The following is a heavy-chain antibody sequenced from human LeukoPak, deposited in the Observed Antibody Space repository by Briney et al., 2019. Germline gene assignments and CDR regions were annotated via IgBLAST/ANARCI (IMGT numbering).Heavy chain of an antibody. CDR3: ARHYDSSAYWYYFGY. CDR2: IYYSGST. V-gene: IGHV4-39*01. J-gene: IGHJ4*02. CDR1: GGSIRTTNYY. D-gene: IGHD3-22*01. Sequence: SETLSLTYTVSGGSIRTTNYYWGWIRQPPGKGLEWIGNIYYSGSTYYNPSLKSRLTISVDTSKNQFSLKLSSVTAADTAMYFCARHYDSSAYWYYFGYWGQGTLVTVSS.